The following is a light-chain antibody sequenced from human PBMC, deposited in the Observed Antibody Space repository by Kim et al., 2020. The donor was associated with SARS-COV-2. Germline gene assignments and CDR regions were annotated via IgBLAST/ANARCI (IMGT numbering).Light chain of an antibody. CDR2: DVT. CDR3: SSYTTSNTYV. J-gene: IGLJ1*01. CDR1: NNDIGHYNF. V-gene: IGLV2-14*03. Sequence: QSALTQPASVSGSPGQSITISCTGGNNDIGHYNFVSWYQQHSDKAPKLVIFDVTSRPSGVPSRFSGSKSGNTASLTISGLQAEDEADYYCSSYTTSNTYVFGTGTKVTVL.